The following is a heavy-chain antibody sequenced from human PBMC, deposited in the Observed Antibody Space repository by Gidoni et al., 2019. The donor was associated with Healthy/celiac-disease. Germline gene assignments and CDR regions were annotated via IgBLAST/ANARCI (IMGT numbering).Heavy chain of an antibody. CDR2: IYHSGST. Sequence: QVQLQESGPGLVKPSGTLSLTCAVSGGSISSSNWWSWVRQPPGKGLEWIGEIYHSGSTNYNPSLKRRVTISVDKSKNQFSLKLSSVTAADTAVYYCARSNYGSGSYSPTLDYWGQGTLVTVSS. J-gene: IGHJ4*02. CDR1: GGSISSSNW. CDR3: ARSNYGSGSYSPTLDY. D-gene: IGHD3-10*01. V-gene: IGHV4-4*02.